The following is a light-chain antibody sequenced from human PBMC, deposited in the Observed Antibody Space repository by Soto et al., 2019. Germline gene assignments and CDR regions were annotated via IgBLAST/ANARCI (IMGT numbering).Light chain of an antibody. CDR3: HHYNNWPRT. CDR1: QTISSW. J-gene: IGKJ1*01. Sequence: DIQMTQSPSTLSGSVGDRVTITCRASQTISSWLAWYQQKPGKAPKLLIYKASTLKSGVPSRFSGSGSGTEFTLTISSLQPDDFATYYCHHYNNWPRTFGQGTKVDIK. V-gene: IGKV1-5*03. CDR2: KAS.